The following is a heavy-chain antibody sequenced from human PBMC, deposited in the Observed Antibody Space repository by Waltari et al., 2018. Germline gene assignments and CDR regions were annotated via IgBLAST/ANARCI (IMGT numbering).Heavy chain of an antibody. Sequence: EVQLVESGGGLVQPGGSLRLSCAASEFTFSGYWMHWVRQAPGKGRGWVARINRDESSTSYADSGKGRFTISRDNAKNTLYLQMNSLRAEDTAVYYCASQNGGNSWWLDPWGQGTLVTVSS. CDR2: INRDESST. V-gene: IGHV3-74*01. D-gene: IGHD2-21*02. J-gene: IGHJ5*02. CDR3: ASQNGGNSWWLDP. CDR1: EFTFSGYW.